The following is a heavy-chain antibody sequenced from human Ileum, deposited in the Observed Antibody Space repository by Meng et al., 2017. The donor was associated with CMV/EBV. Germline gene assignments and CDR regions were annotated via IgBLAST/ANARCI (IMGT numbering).Heavy chain of an antibody. Sequence: GESLKISCVASGFTFNGYWMTWVRQAPGKGLEWVANIRQDGNEKKYVDSVKGRFTISRDNAKSSLYLQMNSLRAEDTAVYYCAREEYSGSPVAFDIWGQGTMVTVSS. V-gene: IGHV3-7*01. CDR1: GFTFNGYW. J-gene: IGHJ3*02. D-gene: IGHD1-26*01. CDR3: AREEYSGSPVAFDI. CDR2: IRQDGNEK.